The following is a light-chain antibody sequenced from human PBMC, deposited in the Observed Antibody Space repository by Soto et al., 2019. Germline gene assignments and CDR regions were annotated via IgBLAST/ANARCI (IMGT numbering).Light chain of an antibody. CDR2: HAS. CDR1: HSISNW. CDR3: PQYNRYS. Sequence: AFIKKGVATTCRASHSISNWLAWYQQKPGKAAKVLTYHASNLHSGVPSRCSGSGAETEFTITISREQPDDFATDEYPQYNRYSFGQGTKV. V-gene: IGKV1-5*01. J-gene: IGKJ1*01.